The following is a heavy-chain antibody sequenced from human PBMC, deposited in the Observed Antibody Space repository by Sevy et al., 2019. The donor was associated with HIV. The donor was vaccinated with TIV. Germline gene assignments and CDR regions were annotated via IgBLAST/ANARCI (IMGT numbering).Heavy chain of an antibody. CDR3: ARGSLYSSGWSESLDY. D-gene: IGHD6-19*01. CDR1: GFTFGTYG. Sequence: GGSLRLSCVASGFTFGTYGMDWVRQAPGKGLEWVAVIWYDRSNKYYGDSVKGRFTISRDNSKNTLYLQMNSLRAEDTAVYYCARGSLYSSGWSESLDYWGQGTLVTVSS. V-gene: IGHV3-33*01. CDR2: IWYDRSNK. J-gene: IGHJ4*02.